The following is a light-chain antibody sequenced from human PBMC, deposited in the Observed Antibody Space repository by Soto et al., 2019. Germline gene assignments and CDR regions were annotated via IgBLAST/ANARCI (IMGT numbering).Light chain of an antibody. Sequence: DIQMTQSPSTLSPSVGDRVTITCRASQSISSWLAWYQQKPGKAPKLLIYRASSLESGVPSRFSGSGSGTEFTLTISSLQPDDFATYYCQQYNSYSVTFGQGTKVEIK. V-gene: IGKV1-5*03. CDR2: RAS. CDR3: QQYNSYSVT. J-gene: IGKJ1*01. CDR1: QSISSW.